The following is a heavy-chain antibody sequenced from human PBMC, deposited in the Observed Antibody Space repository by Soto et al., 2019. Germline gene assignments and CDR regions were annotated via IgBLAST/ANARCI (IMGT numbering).Heavy chain of an antibody. CDR2: IYYSGST. Sequence: KPSETLSLTCTVSGGSIISSSYYFFCIRQPPWNGLELIGSIYYSGSTYYNPSLKSRVTISVDTSKNQFSLKLSSVTAADTAVYYCVRQRRGKTYYYDSSGFPLDYWGQGTLVTVSS. V-gene: IGHV4-39*01. J-gene: IGHJ4*02. CDR1: GGSIISSSYY. D-gene: IGHD3-22*01. CDR3: VRQRRGKTYYYDSSGFPLDY.